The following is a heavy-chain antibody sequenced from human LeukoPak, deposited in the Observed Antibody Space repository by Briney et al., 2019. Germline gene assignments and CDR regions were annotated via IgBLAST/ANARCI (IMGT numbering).Heavy chain of an antibody. V-gene: IGHV4-4*02. CDR2: IYHSGST. CDR1: GGSISSSNW. D-gene: IGHD3-16*02. CDR3: ARRTFGGVIAY. Sequence: PSGTLSLTCAASGGSISSSNWWRWVRQPPGKGREWIGEIYHSGSTNYRPSLKSRVTLSVDTSKNQFPLRLSSVTAADTAVYYCARRTFGGVIAYWGQGTLVTVSS. J-gene: IGHJ4*02.